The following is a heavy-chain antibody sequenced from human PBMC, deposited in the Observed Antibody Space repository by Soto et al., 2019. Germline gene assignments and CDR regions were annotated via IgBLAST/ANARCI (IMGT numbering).Heavy chain of an antibody. J-gene: IGHJ4*02. V-gene: IGHV3-30*18. D-gene: IGHD3-10*01. Sequence: GGSLRLSCAASGFTFSSYGMHWVRQAPGKGLEWVAVISYDGSNKYYADSVKGRFTISRDNSKNTLYLQMNSLRAEDTALYYCAKAQYGGRYYGSRSHWLWGQGTLVTVSS. CDR2: ISYDGSNK. CDR1: GFTFSSYG. CDR3: AKAQYGGRYYGSRSHWL.